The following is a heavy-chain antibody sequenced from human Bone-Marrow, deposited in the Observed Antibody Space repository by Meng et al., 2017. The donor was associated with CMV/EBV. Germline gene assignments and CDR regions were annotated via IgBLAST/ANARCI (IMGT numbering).Heavy chain of an antibody. CDR2: IYYSGST. J-gene: IGHJ4*02. Sequence: SETLSLTCTVSGGSVSSGSYYWSWIRQPPGKGLEWIGYIYYSGSTNYNPSLKSRVTISVDTSKNQFSLKLSSVTAADTAVYYCAREVYYYDSSGYVDWGQGTLVTVYS. CDR3: AREVYYYDSSGYVD. V-gene: IGHV4-61*01. CDR1: GGSVSSGSYY. D-gene: IGHD3-22*01.